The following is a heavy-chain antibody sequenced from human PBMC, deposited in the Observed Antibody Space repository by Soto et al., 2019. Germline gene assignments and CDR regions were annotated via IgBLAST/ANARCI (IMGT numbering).Heavy chain of an antibody. CDR1: GGSFSGYY. V-gene: IGHV4-34*01. Sequence: PSETLSLTCAVYGGSFSGYYWSWIRQPPGKGLEWIGEISHSGSTNCNPSLKSRVTILVDTSKNQFSLKLSSVTAADTAVYYCARHFGDYVWGSYYNWFDPWGQGALVTAPQ. J-gene: IGHJ5*02. D-gene: IGHD3-16*01. CDR2: ISHSGST. CDR3: ARHFGDYVWGSYYNWFDP.